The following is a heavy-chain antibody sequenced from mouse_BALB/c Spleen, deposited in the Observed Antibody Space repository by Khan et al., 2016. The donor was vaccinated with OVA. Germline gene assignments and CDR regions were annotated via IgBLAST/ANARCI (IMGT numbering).Heavy chain of an antibody. CDR3: ARVHGGDFDY. CDR1: GYSITSDYA. V-gene: IGHV3-2*02. J-gene: IGHJ2*01. CDR2: ISYSGNT. Sequence: EVQLVESGPGLVKPSQSLSLTCTVTGYSITSDYAWNWIWQFPGNKLEWLGYISYSGNTKYNPSLKSRISVTRDTSKNQFFLQLNSVTTEDTATYYCARVHGGDFDYWGQGTTLTVSS.